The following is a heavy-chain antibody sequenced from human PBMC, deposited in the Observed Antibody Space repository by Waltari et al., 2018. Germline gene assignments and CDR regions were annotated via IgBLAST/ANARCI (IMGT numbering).Heavy chain of an antibody. CDR1: GGSISSYY. J-gene: IGHJ3*02. Sequence: QVQLQESGPGLVKPSETLSLTCTVSGGSISSYYWSWIRQPPGKGLEWIGYIYYSGSTNYNPSLKSRVTISVDTSKNQFSLKLSSVTAADTAVYYCARDLGDSSGYTQGYAFDIWGQGTMVTVSS. V-gene: IGHV4-59*01. D-gene: IGHD3-22*01. CDR3: ARDLGDSSGYTQGYAFDI. CDR2: IYYSGST.